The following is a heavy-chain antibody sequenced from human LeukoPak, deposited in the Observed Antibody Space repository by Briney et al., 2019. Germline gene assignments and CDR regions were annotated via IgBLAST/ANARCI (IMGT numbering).Heavy chain of an antibody. V-gene: IGHV4-34*01. Sequence: SETLSFTCAVYGGSFSGHYWSWIRQPPGKGLEWIGEINHSGSTNYNPSLKSRVTISVDTSKNQFSLKLSSVTAADTAVYYCARRTASRIDFWSGYSHGYYYMDVWGKGTTVTVSS. D-gene: IGHD3-3*01. CDR1: GGSFSGHY. CDR2: INHSGST. J-gene: IGHJ6*03. CDR3: ARRTASRIDFWSGYSHGYYYMDV.